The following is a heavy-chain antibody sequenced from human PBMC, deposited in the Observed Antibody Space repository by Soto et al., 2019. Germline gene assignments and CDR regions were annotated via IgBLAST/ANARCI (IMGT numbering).Heavy chain of an antibody. CDR3: VMVDNYVTPTPQDV. J-gene: IGHJ6*02. CDR2: ISPNSGNT. CDR1: GYTFTGYS. Sequence: ASVKVSCKASGYTFTGYSMHWVRQAPGQGLEWMGWISPNSGNTHSATKIQGRLTMTTDTSTSTAYMDLGSLTSDDTAVYYCVMVDNYVTPTPQDVWGQGTTVTVSS. D-gene: IGHD3-16*01. V-gene: IGHV1-2*07.